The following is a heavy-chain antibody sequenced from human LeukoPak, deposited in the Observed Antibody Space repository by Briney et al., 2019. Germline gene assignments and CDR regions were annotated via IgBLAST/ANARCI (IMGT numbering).Heavy chain of an antibody. CDR1: GFTFSSYG. D-gene: IGHD6-13*01. CDR2: ISGSGGST. J-gene: IGHJ4*02. Sequence: GGSLRLSCAASGFTFSSYGMSWVRQAPGKGLEWVSAISGSGGSTYYADSVKGRFTISRDNSKNTLYLQMNSLRAEDTAVYYCAKSGFSSSWHRPFYFDYWGQGTLVTVSS. CDR3: AKSGFSSSWHRPFYFDY. V-gene: IGHV3-23*01.